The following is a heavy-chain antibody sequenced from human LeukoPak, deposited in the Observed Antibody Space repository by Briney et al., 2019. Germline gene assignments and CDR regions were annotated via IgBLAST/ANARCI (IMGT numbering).Heavy chain of an antibody. CDR3: AREIPRRDDYNYPVDYYGMDV. J-gene: IGHJ6*02. CDR2: IIPILGIA. D-gene: IGHD5-24*01. Sequence: SVTVSCKGSGCTFSSYAISWVRQAPAQGLEWVGRIIPILGIANYAQKFQGRVTITADKSTSTAYMELSSLRSEDTAVYYCAREIPRRDDYNYPVDYYGMDVWGQGTTVTVSS. CDR1: GCTFSSYA. V-gene: IGHV1-69*04.